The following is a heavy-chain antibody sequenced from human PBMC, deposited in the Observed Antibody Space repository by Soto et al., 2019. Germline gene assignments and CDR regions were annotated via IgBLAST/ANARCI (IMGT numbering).Heavy chain of an antibody. J-gene: IGHJ2*01. CDR2: IIPIFGTV. CDR3: ARGNHRWLQLWYFDL. D-gene: IGHD5-12*01. V-gene: IGHV1-69*12. CDR1: GGTFSNYR. Sequence: QVQLVQSGAEVKKPGSSVKVSCKASGGTFSNYRISWVRQAPVQGLEWMGGIIPIFGTVNYAQKFQGRVSITADESTSTAYMELSSLRSEDTAVYFCARGNHRWLQLWYFDLWGRGTLVTVSS.